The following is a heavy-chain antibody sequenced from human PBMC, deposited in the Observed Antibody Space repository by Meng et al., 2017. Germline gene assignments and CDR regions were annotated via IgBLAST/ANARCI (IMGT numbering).Heavy chain of an antibody. CDR2: IYYSGST. J-gene: IGHJ6*02. D-gene: IGHD2/OR15-2a*01. Sequence: SETLSLTCTVSGGSISSYYWSWIRQPPGKGLEWIGYIYYSGSTNYNPSLKSRVTISVDTSKNQFSLKLSSVTAADTAVYYCARGILAVDYYYGIDVWGQGTTVTVSS. V-gene: IGHV4-59*01. CDR1: GGSISSYY. CDR3: ARGILAVDYYYGIDV.